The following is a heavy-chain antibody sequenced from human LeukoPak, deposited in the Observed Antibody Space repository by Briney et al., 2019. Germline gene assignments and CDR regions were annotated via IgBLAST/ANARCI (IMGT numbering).Heavy chain of an antibody. V-gene: IGHV3-23*01. J-gene: IGHJ4*02. Sequence: PGGSLRLSCAASGFTFSSYAMSWVRQAPGRGLEWVSAISGSGGSTYYADSVKGRFTISRDNSKNTLYLQMNSLRAEDTAVYYCAKEPYCGGDCYSDYFDYWGQGTLVTVSS. CDR1: GFTFSSYA. CDR3: AKEPYCGGDCYSDYFDY. CDR2: ISGSGGST. D-gene: IGHD2-21*01.